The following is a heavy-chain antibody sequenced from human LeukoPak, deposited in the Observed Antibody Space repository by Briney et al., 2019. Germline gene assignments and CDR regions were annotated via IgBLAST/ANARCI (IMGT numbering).Heavy chain of an antibody. J-gene: IGHJ6*03. D-gene: IGHD2-2*01. CDR2: INPNSGGT. Sequence: VASVKVSCKASGYTFTGYYMHWVRRAPGQGLEWMGWINPNSGGTTYAQKFQGRVTMTRDTSISTAYMELSRLRSDDTAMYYCARGCGSTSCSGDYYYMDVWGKGTTVTVSS. CDR1: GYTFTGYY. CDR3: ARGCGSTSCSGDYYYMDV. V-gene: IGHV1-2*02.